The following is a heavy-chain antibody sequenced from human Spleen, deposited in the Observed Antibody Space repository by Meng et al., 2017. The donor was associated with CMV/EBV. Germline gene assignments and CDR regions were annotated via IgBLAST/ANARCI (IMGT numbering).Heavy chain of an antibody. CDR2: IGKGYSGSAI. Sequence: GESLKISCAASGFALSDYYMIWMRQAPGRGLECILYIGKGYSGSAIYYADSVKSRFTISRDKAENSLYLQMNSLRAEDTSVYYCARDWLNKAMDVWGQGTTVTVSS. J-gene: IGHJ6*02. V-gene: IGHV3-11*01. CDR1: GFALSDYY. CDR3: ARDWLNKAMDV. D-gene: IGHD1/OR15-1a*01.